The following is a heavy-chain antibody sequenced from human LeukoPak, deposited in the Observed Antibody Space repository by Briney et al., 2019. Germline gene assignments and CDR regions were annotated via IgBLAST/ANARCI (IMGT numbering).Heavy chain of an antibody. V-gene: IGHV3-30*18. J-gene: IGHJ4*02. CDR1: GFTFGNYG. CDR2: ISYDGSSE. D-gene: IGHD3-10*01. CDR3: AKGHYYGSGSLDY. Sequence: GGSLRLSCAVSGFTFGNYGMHWVRQAPGKGLEWVALISYDGSSEYYAGSVKGRFTISRDNSKITVYLQMNSLRAEDTAVYYCAKGHYYGSGSLDYWGQGTLVTVSS.